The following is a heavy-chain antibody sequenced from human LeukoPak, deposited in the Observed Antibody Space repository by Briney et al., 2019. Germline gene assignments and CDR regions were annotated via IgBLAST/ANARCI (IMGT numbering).Heavy chain of an antibody. V-gene: IGHV4-39*02. Sequence: SETLSLTRTVSGGSISSSSYYWGWIRQPPGKGLEWIGTIYYSGSTYYNPSLKSRVTISVYTSKDQFSLKLSSVTAADTAVYYCARERGYYYDSSGTYYYYYMDVWGKGTTVTVSS. D-gene: IGHD3-22*01. CDR3: ARERGYYYDSSGTYYYYYMDV. CDR1: GGSISSSSYY. J-gene: IGHJ6*03. CDR2: IYYSGST.